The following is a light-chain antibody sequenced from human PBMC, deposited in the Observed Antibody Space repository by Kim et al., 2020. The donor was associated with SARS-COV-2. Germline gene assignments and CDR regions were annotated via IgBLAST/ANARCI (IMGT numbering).Light chain of an antibody. J-gene: IGLJ2*01. Sequence: QSALTQPASVSGSPGQSVTISCTGTSSDVGGYNYVSWYQQQHPGKAPKLMIYDVNIRPSVVSDRFSGSKSGNTAFLTISGLQAEDEADYYCSSKTASRTVVFGRDQADRP. CDR1: SSDVGGYNY. CDR3: SSKTASRTVV. V-gene: IGLV2-14*03. CDR2: DVN.